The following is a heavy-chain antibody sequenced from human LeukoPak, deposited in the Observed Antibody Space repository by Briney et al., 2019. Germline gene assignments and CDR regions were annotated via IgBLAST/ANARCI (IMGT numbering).Heavy chain of an antibody. CDR2: IYTSGST. J-gene: IGHJ4*02. D-gene: IGHD3-22*01. Sequence: SETLSLTCTVSGGSISSGSYYWSWIRQPAGKGLEWIGRIYTSGSTTYNPSLKSRVTISGDTSENQFSLRLSSVTAADTAVYYCARASYSYDISGWVPFDYWGQGTLVTVSS. V-gene: IGHV4-61*02. CDR1: GGSISSGSYY. CDR3: ARASYSYDISGWVPFDY.